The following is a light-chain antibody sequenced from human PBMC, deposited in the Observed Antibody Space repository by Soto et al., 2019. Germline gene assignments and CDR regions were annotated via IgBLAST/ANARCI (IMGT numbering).Light chain of an antibody. CDR2: GAS. Sequence: EIVMTPSPATLSVSPGDRATLSCRASQSVGNDLAWYQQKPGQAPRLLIYGASNRATAIPARFSGSGSGTEFTLTISSLQSEDSAVYYCQQYNNWPLTFGGGTKVDIK. J-gene: IGKJ4*01. CDR1: QSVGND. V-gene: IGKV3-15*01. CDR3: QQYNNWPLT.